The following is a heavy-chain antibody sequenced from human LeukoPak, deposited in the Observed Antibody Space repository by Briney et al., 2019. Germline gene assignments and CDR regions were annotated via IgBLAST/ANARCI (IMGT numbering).Heavy chain of an antibody. CDR3: VRGIDTTGYFNY. CDR1: GYTFTSYD. Sequence: ASVKVSCKASGYTFTSYDINWVRQATGQGLEWMGWMNPNSGNTGYAQKFQGRVTMTRNTSISTAYMELSSLRSEDTAVYYCVRGIDTTGYFNYWGQGTLVTVSS. CDR2: MNPNSGNT. D-gene: IGHD3-22*01. J-gene: IGHJ4*02. V-gene: IGHV1-8*01.